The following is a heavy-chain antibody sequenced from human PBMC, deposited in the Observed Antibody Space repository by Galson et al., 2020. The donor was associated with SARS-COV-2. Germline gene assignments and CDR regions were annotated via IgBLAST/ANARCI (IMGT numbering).Heavy chain of an antibody. CDR3: AKLALDCSSFTCYGADYYHYYAMDV. D-gene: IGHD2-2*01. CDR1: GFTFSSYG. CDR2: ISYDGSNK. J-gene: IGHJ6*02. Sequence: LKISCAASGFTFSSYGMHWVRQAPGKGLEWVAVISYDGSNKYYAESVKGRFTISRDNSKNTLYLQMNSLRPEDTAVYYCAKLALDCSSFTCYGADYYHYYAMDVWGQGTTVTVS. V-gene: IGHV3-30*18.